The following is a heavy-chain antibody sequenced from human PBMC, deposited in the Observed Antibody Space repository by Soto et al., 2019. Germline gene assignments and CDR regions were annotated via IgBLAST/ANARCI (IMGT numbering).Heavy chain of an antibody. V-gene: IGHV3-21*01. Sequence: GGSLRLSCAASGFTFSSYSMNWVRQAPGKGLEWVSSISSSSSYIYYADSVKGRFTISRDNAKNSLYLQMNSLRAEDTAVYYCASAGPSSGFLLGDYYYYMDVWGKGTTVTVSS. J-gene: IGHJ6*03. CDR3: ASAGPSSGFLLGDYYYYMDV. CDR2: ISSSSSYI. CDR1: GFTFSSYS. D-gene: IGHD6-6*01.